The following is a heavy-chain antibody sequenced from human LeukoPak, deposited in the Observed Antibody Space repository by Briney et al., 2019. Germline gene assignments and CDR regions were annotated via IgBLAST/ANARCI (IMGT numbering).Heavy chain of an antibody. D-gene: IGHD3-10*01. V-gene: IGHV4-61*05. CDR1: GGSISSNSYY. J-gene: IGHJ6*03. CDR2: IYYSGST. CDR3: ARVYGSGSYYNGYYYYYMDV. Sequence: SETLSLTCAVSGGSISSNSYYWSWIRQPPGKGLEWIGYIYYSGSTNYNPSLKSRVTISVDTSKNQFSLKLSSVTAADTAVYYCARVYGSGSYYNGYYYYYMDVWGKGTTVTISS.